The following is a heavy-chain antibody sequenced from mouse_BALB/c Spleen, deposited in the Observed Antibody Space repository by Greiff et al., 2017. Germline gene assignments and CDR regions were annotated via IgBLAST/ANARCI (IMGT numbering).Heavy chain of an antibody. CDR3: ARDTYYGNYDWYFDV. V-gene: IGHV5-6-3*01. CDR2: INSNGGST. CDR1: GFTFSSYG. J-gene: IGHJ1*01. D-gene: IGHD2-10*01. Sequence: EVKVVESGGGLVQPGGSLKLSCAASGFTFSSYGMSWVRQTPDKRLELVATINSNGGSTYYPDSVKGRFTISRDNAKNTLYLQMSSLKSEDTAMYYCARDTYYGNYDWYFDVWGAGTTVTVSS.